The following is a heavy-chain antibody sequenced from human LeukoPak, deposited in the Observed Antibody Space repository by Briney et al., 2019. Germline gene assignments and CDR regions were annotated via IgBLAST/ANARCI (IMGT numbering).Heavy chain of an antibody. D-gene: IGHD2/OR15-2a*01. Sequence: PGGSLRLSCAASGFTFSSYGMHWVRQAPGKGLEWVAVIWYDGSNKYYADSVKGRFTISRDNFKNTLYLQMNSLRAEDTAVYYCARVLSQYYYYYGMDVWGQGTTVTVSS. CDR2: IWYDGSNK. J-gene: IGHJ6*02. CDR1: GFTFSSYG. V-gene: IGHV3-33*01. CDR3: ARVLSQYYYYYGMDV.